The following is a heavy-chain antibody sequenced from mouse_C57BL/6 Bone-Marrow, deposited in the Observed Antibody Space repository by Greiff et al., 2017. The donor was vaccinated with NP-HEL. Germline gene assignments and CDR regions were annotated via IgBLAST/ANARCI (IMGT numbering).Heavy chain of an antibody. D-gene: IGHD1-1*01. J-gene: IGHJ1*03. CDR2: IHPNSGST. Sequence: VQLQQPGAELVKPGASVKLSCKASGYTFTSYWMHWVKQRPGQGLEWLGMIHPNSGSTNYNEKFKSKATLTVDKSSSTAYMQLSSLTSEDSAVYYCARFITTVGWYFDVWGTGTTVTVSS. V-gene: IGHV1-64*01. CDR3: ARFITTVGWYFDV. CDR1: GYTFTSYW.